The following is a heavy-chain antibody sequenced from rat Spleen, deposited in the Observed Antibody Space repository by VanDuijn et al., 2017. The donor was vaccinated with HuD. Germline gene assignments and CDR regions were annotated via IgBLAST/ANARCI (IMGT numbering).Heavy chain of an antibody. Sequence: EVQLVESDGGLVQPGRSLKLSCVASGFTFSDYYMAWVRQAPTKGLEWVATISPSGGSTYYRDSVKGRFTISRDNAKSTLYLQMDSLRSEDTATYYCATEYWGDFDYWGQGVMVTVSS. V-gene: IGHV5-27*01. CDR1: GFTFSDYY. D-gene: IGHD4-2*01. J-gene: IGHJ2*01. CDR2: ISPSGGST. CDR3: ATEYWGDFDY.